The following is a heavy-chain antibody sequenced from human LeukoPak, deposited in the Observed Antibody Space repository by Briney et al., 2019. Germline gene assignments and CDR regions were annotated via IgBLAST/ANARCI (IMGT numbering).Heavy chain of an antibody. J-gene: IGHJ4*02. CDR3: ARRDDFWSGNDDY. Sequence: GASLQISCQGSGYLFTSYWSGWVRQLPGKGLEWMGIIYPGDSDTRYSPSFQGQVTISADKSISTAYLQWSSLKPADTAMYYCARRDDFWSGNDDYWGQGTLVTVSS. CDR2: IYPGDSDT. V-gene: IGHV5-51*01. CDR1: GYLFTSYW. D-gene: IGHD3-3*01.